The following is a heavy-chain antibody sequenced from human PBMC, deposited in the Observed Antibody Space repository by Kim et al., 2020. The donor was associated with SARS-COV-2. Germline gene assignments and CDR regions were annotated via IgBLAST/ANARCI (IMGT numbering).Heavy chain of an antibody. CDR2: ISTDGSTT. Sequence: GGSLRLSCAASGFTFSSFSMHWVRQTPGKGLVWVSRISTDGSTTTYADSVQGRFSTSRDNAKNTVYLQMNSLRAEDTAVYYCTREAAWAFGMWGQGTMVT. D-gene: IGHD2-15*01. CDR3: TREAAWAFGM. V-gene: IGHV3-74*01. CDR1: GFTFSSFS. J-gene: IGHJ3*02.